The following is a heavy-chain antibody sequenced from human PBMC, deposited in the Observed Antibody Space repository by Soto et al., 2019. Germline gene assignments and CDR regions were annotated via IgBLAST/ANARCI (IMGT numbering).Heavy chain of an antibody. V-gene: IGHV3-7*03. CDR2: IKQDGSEK. CDR3: ARGGVHNYDGNFDL. CDR1: GFTFSPYW. Sequence: EVQLVESGGGVVQPGGSLKVSCVASGFTFSPYWMSRVRQAPGKGLEWVASIKQDGSEKYYVESVKGRFSISRDNAENSLYLRMNSLRVEDTAIYYCARGGVHNYDGNFDLWGQGSLVTVSS. J-gene: IGHJ4*02. D-gene: IGHD4-4*01.